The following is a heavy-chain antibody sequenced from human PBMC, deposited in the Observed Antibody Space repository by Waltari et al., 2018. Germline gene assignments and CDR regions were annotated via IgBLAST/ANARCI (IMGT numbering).Heavy chain of an antibody. D-gene: IGHD1-26*01. CDR3: ATYQFGGAGRGS. CDR1: GGSMTNDH. V-gene: IGHV4-4*09. J-gene: IGHJ5*02. Sequence: QVQLQESGPGLVKPAETLSLTCIGSGGSMTNDHPTWIRQPPGKGLECIGYTDNIGRPTSNPSPTSRVPSPVDTSMNQFSLRLTSVTAADTAIYYCATYQFGGAGRGSWGQGALVTVSS. CDR2: TDNIGRP.